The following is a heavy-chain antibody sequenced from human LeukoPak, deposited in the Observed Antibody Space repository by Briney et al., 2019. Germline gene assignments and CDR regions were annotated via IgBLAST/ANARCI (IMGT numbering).Heavy chain of an antibody. J-gene: IGHJ4*02. V-gene: IGHV3-30*18. CDR1: GFTFSSYG. CDR3: AKILDIVVVPAAIDY. D-gene: IGHD2-2*03. CDR2: ISYDGSSK. Sequence: TGRSLRLSCAASGFTFSSYGMHWVRQAPGKGLEWVAVISYDGSSKYYADSVKGRFTISRDNSKNTLYLQMNSLRAEDTAVYYCAKILDIVVVPAAIDYWGQGTLVTVSS.